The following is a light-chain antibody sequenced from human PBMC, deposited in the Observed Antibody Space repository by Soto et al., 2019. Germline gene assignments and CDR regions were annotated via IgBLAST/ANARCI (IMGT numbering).Light chain of an antibody. J-gene: IGKJ1*01. CDR3: QQHTT. V-gene: IGKV1-5*03. CDR1: QGISSW. Sequence: DIQMTQSPSTLSASVGDRVTITCRGSQGISSWLAWYQLKPGKAPRLLIYKASSLASGVPSRFSGGGSGKEFTLTISSLQHEDVATYHCQQHTTFGQGTKVEI. CDR2: KAS.